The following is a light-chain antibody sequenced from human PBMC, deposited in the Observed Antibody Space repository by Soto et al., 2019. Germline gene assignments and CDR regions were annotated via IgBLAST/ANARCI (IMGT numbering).Light chain of an antibody. Sequence: QSALTQPASVSGSPGQSITISCTGTTSDFGGYNYVSWYQQHPGKAPKLMIYEVNNRPSGVSNRFSASKSGNTASLAISGLQAEDEADYYCSSYTSSNTLVFGGGTKLTVL. CDR1: TSDFGGYNY. V-gene: IGLV2-14*01. J-gene: IGLJ2*01. CDR3: SSYTSSNTLV. CDR2: EVN.